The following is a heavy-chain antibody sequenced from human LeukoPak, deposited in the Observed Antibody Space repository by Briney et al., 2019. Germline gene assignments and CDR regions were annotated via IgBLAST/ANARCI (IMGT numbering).Heavy chain of an antibody. D-gene: IGHD5-18*01. V-gene: IGHV3-33*06. J-gene: IGHJ4*02. Sequence: PGRSLRLSCVASGFTFSSYGMHWVRQAPGKGLEWVAVIWYDGSNKYYADSVKGRFTISRDNSKNTLYLQMNSLRAEDTAVYYCAKDERGYSYGLIDYWGQGTLVTVSS. CDR3: AKDERGYSYGLIDY. CDR1: GFTFSSYG. CDR2: IWYDGSNK.